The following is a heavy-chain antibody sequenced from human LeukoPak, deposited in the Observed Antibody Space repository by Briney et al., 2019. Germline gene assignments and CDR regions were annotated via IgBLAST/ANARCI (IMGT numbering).Heavy chain of an antibody. CDR2: IYYSGNT. D-gene: IGHD2-15*01. CDR3: ARDGDCSGGSCSPGYWYFDL. CDR1: GGSISNYY. J-gene: IGHJ2*01. Sequence: SETLSLTCTVSGGSISNYYWSWIRQSPGKGLEWIANIYYSGNTKYNPSLKSRVTISADTSKNLFSLKLSSVTAADTAVYYCARDGDCSGGSCSPGYWYFDLWGRGTLVTVSS. V-gene: IGHV4-59*12.